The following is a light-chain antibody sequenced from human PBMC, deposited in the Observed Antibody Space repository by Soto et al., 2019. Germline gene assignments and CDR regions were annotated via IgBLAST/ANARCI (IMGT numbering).Light chain of an antibody. V-gene: IGKV1-39*01. J-gene: IGKJ1*01. CDR1: QSISTF. CDR2: AAS. Sequence: DIQMTQSPSSLSASVGDRVSVTCRASQSISTFLNWYQQRPGEAPKLLIDAASSLQSGVPSRFSGSGSGADFTLTNGSLQPEDFATYYCQQSYTTPRTFGQGTKVEVK. CDR3: QQSYTTPRT.